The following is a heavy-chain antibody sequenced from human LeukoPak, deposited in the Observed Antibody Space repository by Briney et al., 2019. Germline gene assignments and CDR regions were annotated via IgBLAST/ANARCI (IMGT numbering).Heavy chain of an antibody. CDR1: GGSINSGSYY. J-gene: IGHJ5*02. CDR2: IYYSGST. V-gene: IGHV4-39*01. D-gene: IGHD6-6*01. Sequence: PSQTLSLTCTVSGGSINSGSYYWSWIRQPPGKGLEWIGSIYYSGSTYYNPSLKSRVTISVDTSKNQFSLKLSSVTAADTAVYYCARYSSSPWPNWFDPWGQGTLVTVSS. CDR3: ARYSSSPWPNWFDP.